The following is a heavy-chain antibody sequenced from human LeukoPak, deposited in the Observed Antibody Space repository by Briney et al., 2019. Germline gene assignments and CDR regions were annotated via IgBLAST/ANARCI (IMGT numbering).Heavy chain of an antibody. Sequence: GGSLRLSCAASGFTFSDYYMSWIRQSPGKGLEWVSSISSSSSYIYYADSVKGRFTISRDNAKNSLYLQMNSLRAEDTAVYYCARGYNWNYPPLYYYYYMDVWGKGTTVTVSS. J-gene: IGHJ6*03. CDR3: ARGYNWNYPPLYYYYYMDV. CDR1: GFTFSDYY. CDR2: ISSSSSYI. V-gene: IGHV3-11*06. D-gene: IGHD1-7*01.